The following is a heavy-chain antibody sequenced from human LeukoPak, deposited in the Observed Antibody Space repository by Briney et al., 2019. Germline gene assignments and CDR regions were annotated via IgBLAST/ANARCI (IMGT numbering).Heavy chain of an antibody. CDR2: MNPNSGNT. Sequence: GASVKVSCKASGYTFTSYDINWVRQATGQGREGRGWMNPNSGNTGYAQKFQGRVTMTRNTYISTAYMELSSLRSEDTAVYYCARGSTGSGSYYAEYFQHWGQGTLVTVSS. D-gene: IGHD3-10*01. CDR3: ARGSTGSGSYYAEYFQH. J-gene: IGHJ1*01. CDR1: GYTFTSYD. V-gene: IGHV1-8*01.